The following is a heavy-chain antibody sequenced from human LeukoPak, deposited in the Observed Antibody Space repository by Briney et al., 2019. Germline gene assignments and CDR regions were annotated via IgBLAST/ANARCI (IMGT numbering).Heavy chain of an antibody. V-gene: IGHV1-2*02. CDR3: AGEYCSGGSCRQGFDY. CDR1: GYTFADYY. CDR2: INPNSGDT. J-gene: IGHJ4*02. Sequence: ASVKVSCKASGYTFADYYMHWVRQAPGQGLEWMGWINPNSGDTNHAQNFQGRVTLTRDTSISTAYMELSSLRSDDSAVYYCAGEYCSGGSCRQGFDYWGQGTLVTVSS. D-gene: IGHD2-15*01.